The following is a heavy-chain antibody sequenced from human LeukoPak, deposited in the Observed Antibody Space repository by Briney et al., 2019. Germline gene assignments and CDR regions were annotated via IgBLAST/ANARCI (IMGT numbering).Heavy chain of an antibody. CDR1: GFTFSSYD. CDR2: IGTAGDT. CDR3: ARSLRYYYDSSGYYYYFDY. Sequence: GGSLRPSCAASGFTFSSYDMHWVRQATGKGLEWVSAIGTAGDTYYPGSVKGRFTISRENAKNSLYLQMNSLRAGDTAVYYCARSLRYYYDSSGYYYYFDYWGQGTLVTVSS. J-gene: IGHJ4*02. V-gene: IGHV3-13*01. D-gene: IGHD3-22*01.